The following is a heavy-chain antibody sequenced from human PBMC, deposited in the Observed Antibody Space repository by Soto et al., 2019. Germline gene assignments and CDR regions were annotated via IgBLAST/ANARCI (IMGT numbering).Heavy chain of an antibody. V-gene: IGHV2-26*01. D-gene: IGHD3-16*01. CDR1: GFSLSNARMG. CDR2: IFSNDEK. CDR3: ARIRGSDGWDDDFDI. J-gene: IGHJ3*02. Sequence: QVTLKESGPVLVKPTETLTLTCTVSGFSLSNARMGVSWIRQPPGKALAWLAHIFSNDEKSYSTSLKSRLTSSKDTSKSQVVLTMPNMDPVDTATYYCARIRGSDGWDDDFDIWGQGTMVTVSS.